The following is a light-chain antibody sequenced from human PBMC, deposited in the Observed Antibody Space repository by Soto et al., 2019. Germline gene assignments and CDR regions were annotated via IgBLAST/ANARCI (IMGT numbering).Light chain of an antibody. Sequence: SVLTQPASVSGSPGQSITISCTGTSSDVGGYNYVSWYQQHPGKAPKLMIYDVSNRPSGVSNRFSGSKSGNTASLTISGLQAEDEADYYCSSYTSSSTHYVFGTGTQLTVL. V-gene: IGLV2-14*01. J-gene: IGLJ1*01. CDR1: SSDVGGYNY. CDR3: SSYTSSSTHYV. CDR2: DVS.